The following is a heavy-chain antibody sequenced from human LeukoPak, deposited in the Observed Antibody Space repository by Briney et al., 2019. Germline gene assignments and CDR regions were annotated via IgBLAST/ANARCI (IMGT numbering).Heavy chain of an antibody. CDR3: ASRLAPRPSSSWGFGAFDI. J-gene: IGHJ3*02. CDR2: IYYSGST. V-gene: IGHV4-39*01. Sequence: SETLSLTCTVSGGSISSSSYYWGWIRQPPGKGLEWIGSIYYSGSTYYNPSLKSRVTISVDTSKNQFSLKLSSVTAADTAVYYCASRLAPRPSSSWGFGAFDIWGQGTTVTVSS. D-gene: IGHD6-13*01. CDR1: GGSISSSSYY.